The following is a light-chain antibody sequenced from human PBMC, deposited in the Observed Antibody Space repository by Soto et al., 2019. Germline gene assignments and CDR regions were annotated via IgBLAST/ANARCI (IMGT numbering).Light chain of an antibody. CDR2: GNS. Sequence: QSVLTQPPSVSGAPRRRGTISCTWSSSNIGAGYDVHWYQQLPGTAPKLLIYGNSNRPSGVPDRFSGSKSGTSASLAITGLQAEDEADYYCQSFDSSLYVFGTGTKVTVL. CDR1: SSNIGAGYD. CDR3: QSFDSSLYV. V-gene: IGLV1-40*01. J-gene: IGLJ1*01.